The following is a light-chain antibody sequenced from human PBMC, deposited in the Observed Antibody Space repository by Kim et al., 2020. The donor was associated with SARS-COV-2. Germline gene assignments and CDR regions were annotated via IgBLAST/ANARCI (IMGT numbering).Light chain of an antibody. Sequence: EIVLTQSPPTLSLSPGVRATLSCRASQTVSSYLAWFQQKPGQAPRLLIFDASYRATGIPARFSAAGSGTDFTLTISSLEPEDFAVYYCHQRAGWPWTFGQGTKVDIK. CDR3: HQRAGWPWT. CDR1: QTVSSY. CDR2: DAS. V-gene: IGKV3-11*01. J-gene: IGKJ1*01.